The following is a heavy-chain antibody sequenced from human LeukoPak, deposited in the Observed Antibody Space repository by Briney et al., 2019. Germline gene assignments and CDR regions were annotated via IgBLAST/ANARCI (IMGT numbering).Heavy chain of an antibody. CDR3: LKDNYGVGDY. CDR1: GSFFSTYA. J-gene: IGHJ4*02. V-gene: IGHV3-64D*09. D-gene: IGHD4-17*01. Sequence: GGSLRLSCSVSGSFFSTYAMHWVRQAPGKGLEYVSSITSYGDNTYYADSVKGRFTISRDNSKNTLYLQMSSLRAEDTAIYYCLKDNYGVGDYWGQGTLVTVSS. CDR2: ITSYGDNT.